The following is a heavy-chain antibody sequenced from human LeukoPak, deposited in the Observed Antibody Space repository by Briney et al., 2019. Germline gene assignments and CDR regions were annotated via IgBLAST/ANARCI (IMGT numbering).Heavy chain of an antibody. Sequence: QAGGSQRLSCAASGFTFSSYGMPWVRQAPGKGLEWVAVIWYDGSNKYYADSVKGRFTISRDNSKNTLYLQMNSLRAEDTAVYYCARDNYGDYFDYWGQGTLVTVSS. D-gene: IGHD4-17*01. J-gene: IGHJ4*02. CDR3: ARDNYGDYFDY. V-gene: IGHV3-33*01. CDR1: GFTFSSYG. CDR2: IWYDGSNK.